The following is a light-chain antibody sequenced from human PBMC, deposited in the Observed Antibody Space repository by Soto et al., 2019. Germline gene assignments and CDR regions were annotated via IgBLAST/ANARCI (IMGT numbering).Light chain of an antibody. V-gene: IGKV3-20*01. CDR1: QTISRGY. CDR2: GAS. J-gene: IGKJ1*01. Sequence: EIVLTQSPGTLSLSPGERATLSCRASQTISRGYLAWYQQKPGQAPRLLIYGASSRATGIPDRFSGSGSGTDFTLTISRLGPEDFAVYYCQQYDTSPQTFGQGTKVDIK. CDR3: QQYDTSPQT.